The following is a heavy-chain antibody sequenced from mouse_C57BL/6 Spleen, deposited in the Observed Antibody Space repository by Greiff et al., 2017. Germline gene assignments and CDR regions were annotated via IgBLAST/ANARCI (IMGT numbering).Heavy chain of an antibody. J-gene: IGHJ4*01. Sequence: EVHLVESGGGLVKPGGSLKLSCAASGFTFSSSTMSWVRQTPEKRLEWVSTLSGGGGNTYYPDSVKGRFTISRDNAKDTLYLQMSSLESEDTALYYCARLDGYYMDYWGQGTSVTVSS. D-gene: IGHD2-3*01. V-gene: IGHV5-9*01. CDR1: GFTFSSST. CDR2: LSGGGGNT. CDR3: ARLDGYYMDY.